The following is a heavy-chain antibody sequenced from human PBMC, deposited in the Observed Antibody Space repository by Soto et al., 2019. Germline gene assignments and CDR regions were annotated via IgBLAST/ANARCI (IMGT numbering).Heavy chain of an antibody. V-gene: IGHV3-30*18. CDR2: ISDDGSNT. CDR3: VKVGGYDGYEPLDK. Sequence: QVQLVESGGGVVQPGRSLRLSCAASVFTFSNYAMHWVRQAPGKGLEWVAVISDDGSNTYYAYSVKGRFTISRDNPKNTLYLQMNSLRAEDTAVYYCVKVGGYDGYEPLDKWGQGTLVTVSS. J-gene: IGHJ4*02. CDR1: VFTFSNYA. D-gene: IGHD5-12*01.